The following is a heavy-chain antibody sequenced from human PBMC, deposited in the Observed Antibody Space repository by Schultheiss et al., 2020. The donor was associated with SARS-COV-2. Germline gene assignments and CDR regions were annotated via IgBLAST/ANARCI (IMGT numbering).Heavy chain of an antibody. CDR2: ISSSSSYI. D-gene: IGHD2-2*01. CDR1: GFTFSGYS. Sequence: GGSLRLSCAASGFTFSGYSMNWVRQAPGKGLEWVSSISSSSSYIYYADSVKGRFTISRDNAKNSLYLQMNSLRAEDTAVYYCARFLVQNVVPAAYYYYYYGMDVWGQGTTVTVSS. V-gene: IGHV3-21*01. J-gene: IGHJ6*02. CDR3: ARFLVQNVVPAAYYYYYYGMDV.